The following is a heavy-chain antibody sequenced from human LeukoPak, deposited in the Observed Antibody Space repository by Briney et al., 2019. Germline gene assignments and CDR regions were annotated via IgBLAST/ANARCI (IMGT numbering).Heavy chain of an antibody. J-gene: IGHJ1*01. V-gene: IGHV4-34*01. CDR3: AREWAAAGKFFQH. CDR2: INHSGST. D-gene: IGHD6-13*01. CDR1: GGSFSGYY. Sequence: ASETLSLTCAVYGGSFSGYYWSWIRQPPGKGLEWIGEINHSGSTNYNPSLKSRVTISVDTSKNQFSLKLSFVTAADTAVYYCAREWAAAGKFFQHWGQGTLVTVSS.